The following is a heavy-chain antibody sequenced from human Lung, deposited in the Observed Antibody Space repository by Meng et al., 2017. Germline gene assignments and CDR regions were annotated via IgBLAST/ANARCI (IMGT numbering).Heavy chain of an antibody. CDR1: DDAVNRGGNH. D-gene: IGHD4-23*01. Sequence: QWLGTGRVRPSEVSSVTSSVLDDAVNRGGNHWSWIRQRQGKGLEWVGHVYFSGSSNYKPCLKTRVSISLDSSKNQLSLKLHSVTAADTAVYYCARGGTVVNLGYWGQGTLVTVSS. V-gene: IGHV4-61*08. CDR2: VYFSGSS. J-gene: IGHJ4*02. CDR3: ARGGTVVNLGY.